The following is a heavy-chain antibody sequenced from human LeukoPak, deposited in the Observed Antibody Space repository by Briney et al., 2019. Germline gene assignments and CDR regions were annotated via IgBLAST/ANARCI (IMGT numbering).Heavy chain of an antibody. CDR3: ARDGGLYGGNYFDY. CDR1: GGSISSYY. J-gene: IGHJ4*02. V-gene: IGHV4-59*01. CDR2: MYNSGST. Sequence: PSETLSLTCTVSGGSISSYYWSWIRQPPGKGLEWIGYMYNSGSTYYNPSLKSRVTISVDTSKNQFSLKLSSVTAADTAVYYCARDGGLYGGNYFDYWGQGTLVTVSS. D-gene: IGHD4-23*01.